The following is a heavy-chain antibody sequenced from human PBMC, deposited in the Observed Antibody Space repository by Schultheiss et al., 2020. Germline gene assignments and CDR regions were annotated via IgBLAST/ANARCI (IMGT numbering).Heavy chain of an antibody. V-gene: IGHV3-48*01. D-gene: IGHD3-10*01. J-gene: IGHJ6*02. CDR1: GFTFSSYS. CDR3: TRGNYYGSNGMDV. CDR2: ISSSGSTI. Sequence: GGSLRLSCAASGFTFSSYSMNWVRQAPGKGLEWVSYISSSGSTIYYADSVKGRFTISRDNSKNTLYLQMNSLRAEDTAVYYCTRGNYYGSNGMDVWGQGTTVTVSS.